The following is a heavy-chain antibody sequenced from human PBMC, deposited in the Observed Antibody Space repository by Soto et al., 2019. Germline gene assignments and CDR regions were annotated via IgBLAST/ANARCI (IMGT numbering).Heavy chain of an antibody. J-gene: IGHJ4*02. Sequence: ASVKVSCKASGYTFTSYAMHWVRQAPGQRLEWMGWINAGNGNTRYSQKFQGRVTITRDTSASTAYMELSSLRSEDTAVYYCARSIVVVTALDYWGKGTLVTVSS. D-gene: IGHD2-21*02. CDR2: INAGNGNT. CDR3: ARSIVVVTALDY. CDR1: GYTFTSYA. V-gene: IGHV1-3*01.